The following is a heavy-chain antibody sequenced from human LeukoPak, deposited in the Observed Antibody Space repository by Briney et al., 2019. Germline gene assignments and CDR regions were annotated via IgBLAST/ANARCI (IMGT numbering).Heavy chain of an antibody. D-gene: IGHD6-13*01. CDR2: ISSSSSYI. CDR3: ARSFLSIAAAATDY. CDR1: GFTFSSYS. J-gene: IGHJ4*02. V-gene: IGHV3-21*01. Sequence: NPAGSLRLSCAASGFTFSSYSMNWVRQAPGKGLEWVSSISSSSSYIYYADSVKGRFTISRDNAKNSLYLQMNSLRAEDTAVYYCARSFLSIAAAATDYWGQGTLVTVSS.